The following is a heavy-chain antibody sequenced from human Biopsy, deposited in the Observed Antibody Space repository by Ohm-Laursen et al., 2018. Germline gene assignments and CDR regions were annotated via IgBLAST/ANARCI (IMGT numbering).Heavy chain of an antibody. Sequence: SLRLFCSASGFSFSDYHMRWIRQAPGRGLGWVSYISGGGTIYYGDSVKGRFTISRDDAKNSLYLQMNSLRAEDTAVYYCARGRTGGWGQGTLVTVSS. CDR1: GFSFSDYH. J-gene: IGHJ4*02. CDR2: ISGGGTI. V-gene: IGHV3-11*04. CDR3: ARGRTGG. D-gene: IGHD1/OR15-1a*01.